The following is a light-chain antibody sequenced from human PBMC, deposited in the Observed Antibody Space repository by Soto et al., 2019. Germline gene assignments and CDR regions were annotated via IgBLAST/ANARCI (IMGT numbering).Light chain of an antibody. CDR3: QSYDTSLSGHVI. V-gene: IGLV1-40*01. CDR1: SSNIGAGYH. CDR2: RNT. J-gene: IGLJ2*01. Sequence: QLVLTQPPSVSGAPGQRVTISCTGSSSNIGAGYHVHWYQHLPGTAPKLLIYRNTNRPSGVPDRFSASKSGTSASLAISGLQAEDEADYFCQSYDTSLSGHVIFGGGTKLTVL.